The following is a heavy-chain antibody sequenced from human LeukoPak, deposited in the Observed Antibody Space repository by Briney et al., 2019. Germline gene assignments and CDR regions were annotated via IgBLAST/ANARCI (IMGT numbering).Heavy chain of an antibody. V-gene: IGHV4-59*08. CDR1: GGSISSYY. D-gene: IGHD3-9*01. CDR2: IYSSGST. Sequence: PSETLSLTCTVSGGSISSYYWSWIRQPPGKGLEWIGHIYSSGSTNYNPSLKSRVTISVDTSKNQFSLKLSSVTAADTAVYYCARHRGDFDWLPYYFDYWGQGTLVTVSS. J-gene: IGHJ4*02. CDR3: ARHRGDFDWLPYYFDY.